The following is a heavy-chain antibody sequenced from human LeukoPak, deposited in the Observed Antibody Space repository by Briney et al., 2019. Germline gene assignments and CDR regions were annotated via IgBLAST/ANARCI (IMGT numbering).Heavy chain of an antibody. CDR3: ARVETSVTDAFDI. CDR2: IIPILGIA. J-gene: IGHJ3*02. V-gene: IGHV1-69*04. D-gene: IGHD1-1*01. Sequence: ASVKVSCKASGGTFSSYAISWVRQAPGQGLEWMGRIIPILGIANYAQKFQDTVTITADKSTSTAYMELSSLRSEDTAVYYCARVETSVTDAFDIWGQGTMVTVSS. CDR1: GGTFSSYA.